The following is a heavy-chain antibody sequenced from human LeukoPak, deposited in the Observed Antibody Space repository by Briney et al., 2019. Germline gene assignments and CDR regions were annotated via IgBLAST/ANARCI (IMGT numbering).Heavy chain of an antibody. CDR2: IYYSGSS. CDR1: GGSISSGDYY. D-gene: IGHD3/OR15-3a*01. Sequence: SQTLSLTCTVSGGSISSGDYYWSWIRQPPGKGLEWIGYIYYSGSSSYNPSLKSRVTISVDTSKNQFSLKLSSVTAADTAVYYRTRDSSMIWDAFDIWGQGTMVTVSS. V-gene: IGHV4-30-4*08. CDR3: TRDSSMIWDAFDI. J-gene: IGHJ3*02.